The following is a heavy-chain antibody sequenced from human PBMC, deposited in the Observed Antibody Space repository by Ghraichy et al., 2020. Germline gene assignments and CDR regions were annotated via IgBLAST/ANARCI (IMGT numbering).Heavy chain of an antibody. J-gene: IGHJ3*02. CDR1: GGSMNSYY. CDR3: ARDTLSSTSQDAFDI. D-gene: IGHD2-2*01. CDR2: GSTSGST. V-gene: IGHV4-59*01. Sequence: ETLSLTCTVSGGSMNSYYWSCVRQPPGKGLEWIGYGSTSGSTNYNPSLKSRVTISVDTSKSQFSLSLTSMTAADTAVYYCARDTLSSTSQDAFDIWGQGTMVTVSS.